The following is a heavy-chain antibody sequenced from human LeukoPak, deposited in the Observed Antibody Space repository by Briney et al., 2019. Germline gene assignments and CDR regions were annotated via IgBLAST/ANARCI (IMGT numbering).Heavy chain of an antibody. D-gene: IGHD6-6*01. J-gene: IGHJ4*02. CDR2: IKTDGSVK. CDR3: ARIGYSSSSTDY. Sequence: GGSLRLSCEASGFTFTNYWMSWVRQAPGKGLEWVANIKTDGSVKYYVDSVKGRSAISRDNDKNLVYLQMNSLRSEDTAVYYCARIGYSSSSTDYWGQGTLVIVSS. V-gene: IGHV3-7*01. CDR1: GFTFTNYW.